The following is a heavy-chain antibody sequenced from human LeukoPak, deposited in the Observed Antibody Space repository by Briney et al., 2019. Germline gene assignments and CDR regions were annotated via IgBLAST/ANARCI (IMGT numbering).Heavy chain of an antibody. D-gene: IGHD1-26*01. J-gene: IGHJ6*02. CDR2: IKPDGSEQ. CDR1: AFTFRTYW. V-gene: IGHV3-7*05. CDR3: TRDASGDTNSGPRMDV. Sequence: PGGSLRFSCAASAFTFRTYWMSWVRQAPGKGLEWVAMIKPDGSEQHYVDSVKGLFTVSRDNAKNSLYLQMTSLRAEDTAVYYCTRDASGDTNSGPRMDVWGQGTTVTVSS.